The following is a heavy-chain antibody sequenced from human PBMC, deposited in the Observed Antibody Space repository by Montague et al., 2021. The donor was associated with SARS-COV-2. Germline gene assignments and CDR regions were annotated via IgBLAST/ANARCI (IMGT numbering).Heavy chain of an antibody. J-gene: IGHJ6*02. CDR2: IDWDDGK. CDR3: ARTHYDILPGYYYDMDV. V-gene: IGHV2-70*11. CDR1: GFSLSTSGMC. D-gene: IGHD3-9*01. Sequence: PPLVKPTQTLTLTCTFSGFSLSTSGMCVSWIRQPPGKALEWLARIDWDDGKYYSTSLKTRLTISKDTSKNQVVLTMTNMDPVDTATYYCARTHYDILPGYYYDMDVWGQGTTVTVSS.